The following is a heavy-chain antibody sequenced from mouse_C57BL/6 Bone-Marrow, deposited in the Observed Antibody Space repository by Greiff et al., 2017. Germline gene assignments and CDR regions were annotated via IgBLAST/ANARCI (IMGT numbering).Heavy chain of an antibody. D-gene: IGHD1-1*01. Sequence: EVQLQQSGPELVKPGASVKISCKASGYTFTDYYMNWVKQSHGKSLEWIGDINPNNGGTSYNQKFKGKATLTVDKSSSTAYMGLRSLTSEDSAVYYCARSITTRGYAMDYWGQGTSVTVSS. CDR3: ARSITTRGYAMDY. V-gene: IGHV1-26*01. CDR2: INPNNGGT. CDR1: GYTFTDYY. J-gene: IGHJ4*01.